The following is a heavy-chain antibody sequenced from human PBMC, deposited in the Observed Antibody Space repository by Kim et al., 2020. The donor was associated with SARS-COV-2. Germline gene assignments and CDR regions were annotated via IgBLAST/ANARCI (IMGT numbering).Heavy chain of an antibody. D-gene: IGHD5-12*01. J-gene: IGHJ6*01. Sequence: GGSLRLSCVASGFTFDTYAMSWVRQAPGKGLEWVSVISGNGVNKFYADSVRGRLTVSRDNSKNTLYLQMNSLRDEETALYYFAKGVGMDGYNYYYYYGM. V-gene: IGHV3-23*01. CDR3: AKGVGMDGYNYYYYYGM. CDR1: GFTFDTYA. CDR2: ISGNGVNK.